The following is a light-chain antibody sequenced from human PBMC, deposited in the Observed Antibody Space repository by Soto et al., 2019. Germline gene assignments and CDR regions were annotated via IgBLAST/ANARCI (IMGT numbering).Light chain of an antibody. CDR1: SSDVGGYNY. V-gene: IGLV2-14*01. J-gene: IGLJ3*02. CDR3: SSYTISSTWV. Sequence: QSALTQPASVSGSPAQSIAISCTGTSSDVGGYNYVSWSQHHPGKAPKLMIYEVTNRPSGVSDRFSGSKSGNTASLIISGLQAEDEADYYCSSYTISSTWVFGGGTKVTVL. CDR2: EVT.